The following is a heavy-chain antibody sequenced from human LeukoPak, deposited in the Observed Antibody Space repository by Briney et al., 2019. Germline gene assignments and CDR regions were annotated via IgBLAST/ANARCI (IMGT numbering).Heavy chain of an antibody. CDR1: GYTFTSYG. D-gene: IGHD2-15*01. CDR2: ISAYNGNT. J-gene: IGHJ3*02. CDR3: ARERVSAGLGYCSGGSCYSGIDAFDI. Sequence: ASVKVSCKVSGYTFTSYGISWVRQAPGLGLEWMGWISAYNGNTNYAQKLQGRVTMTTDTSTSTAYMELRSLRSDDTAVYYCARERVSAGLGYCSGGSCYSGIDAFDIWGQGTMVTVSS. V-gene: IGHV1-18*01.